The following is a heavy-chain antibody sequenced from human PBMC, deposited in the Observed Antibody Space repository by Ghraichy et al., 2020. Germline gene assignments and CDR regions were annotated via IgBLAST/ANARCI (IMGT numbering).Heavy chain of an antibody. CDR1: GYTFSNYA. V-gene: IGHV7-4-1*02. Sequence: ASVKVSCKASGYTFSNYAMHWVRQAPGQGLEWMGWINTNTGNPTYAQGFTGRFVFSLETSVTTAYLQISSLKAEDTAVYYCARVRFLEWLFDDGFDIWGQGTMVTVSS. D-gene: IGHD3-3*01. CDR2: INTNTGNP. CDR3: ARVRFLEWLFDDGFDI. J-gene: IGHJ3*02.